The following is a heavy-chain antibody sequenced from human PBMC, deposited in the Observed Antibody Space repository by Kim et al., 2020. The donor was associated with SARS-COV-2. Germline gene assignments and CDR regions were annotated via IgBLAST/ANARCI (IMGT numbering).Heavy chain of an antibody. CDR1: GFTFSSYE. J-gene: IGHJ6*02. D-gene: IGHD6-13*01. CDR3: ARDWNSSSWYLILNVPYPYYYYYGMDV. Sequence: GGSLRLSCAASGFTFSSYEMNWVRQAPGKGLEWFSYISSSGSTIYYADSVKGRFTISRDNAKNSLYLQMNSLRAEDTAVYYCARDWNSSSWYLILNVPYPYYYYYGMDVWGQGTTVTVSS. CDR2: ISSSGSTI. V-gene: IGHV3-48*03.